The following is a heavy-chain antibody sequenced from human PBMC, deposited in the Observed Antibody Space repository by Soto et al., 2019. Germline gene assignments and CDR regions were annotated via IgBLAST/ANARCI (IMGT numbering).Heavy chain of an antibody. CDR1: GGSISSSRSY. CDR3: ARRGLVGATTFDY. Sequence: QLQLQESGPGLVKPSETLSLTCTVSGGSISSSRSYWGWIRQPPGKGLECIGSIYYSGSTYYSPALKSRVTISVDTSKTQFSLKLSSVTAADTAVYYCARRGLVGATTFDYWGQGTLFTVSS. V-gene: IGHV4-39*01. J-gene: IGHJ4*02. CDR2: IYYSGST. D-gene: IGHD1-26*01.